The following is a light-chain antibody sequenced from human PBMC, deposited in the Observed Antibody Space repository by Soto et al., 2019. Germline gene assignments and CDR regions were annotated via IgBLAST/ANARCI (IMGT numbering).Light chain of an antibody. CDR2: LEGSGSY. J-gene: IGLJ7*01. CDR1: SGHSSYI. V-gene: IGLV4-60*03. CDR3: ETWDSNTHAV. Sequence: QSVLTQSSSASASLGSSVKLTCTLSSGHSSYIIAWHQQQPGKAPRYLMKLEGSGSYNKGSGVPDRFSGSSSGADRYLTISNLQSEDEADYYCETWDSNTHAVFGGDTQLTVL.